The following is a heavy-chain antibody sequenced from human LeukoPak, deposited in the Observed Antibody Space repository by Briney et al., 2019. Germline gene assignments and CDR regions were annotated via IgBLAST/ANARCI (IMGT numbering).Heavy chain of an antibody. CDR3: AKVLSLRHFDWVLYIDH. CDR1: GGSISSYY. V-gene: IGHV4-59*01. CDR2: INYSGST. Sequence: SETLSLTCTVSGGSISSYYWSWIRQPPGKGLEWIGYINYSGSTNYNPSLKSRVTISVDTSKSQFSLKLSSVTAADTAVYYCAKVLSLRHFDWVLYIDHWGQGTLVTVSS. D-gene: IGHD3-9*01. J-gene: IGHJ4*02.